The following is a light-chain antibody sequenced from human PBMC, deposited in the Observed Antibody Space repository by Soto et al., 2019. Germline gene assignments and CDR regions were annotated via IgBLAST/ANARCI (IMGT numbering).Light chain of an antibody. CDR2: GAS. V-gene: IGKV3-20*01. CDR3: QQYGGSPWT. J-gene: IGKJ1*01. Sequence: EIVLTQSPGTLSLSPGERATLSCRASQSVSNNYLAWYQQKPGQAPRLLIYGASSRASGIPARFSGSGSGTDFTLTISRLEPEDFAVYHCQQYGGSPWTFGQGTKVEIK. CDR1: QSVSNNY.